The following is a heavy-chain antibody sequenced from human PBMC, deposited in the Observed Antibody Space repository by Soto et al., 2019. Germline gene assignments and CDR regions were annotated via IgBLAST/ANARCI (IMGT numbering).Heavy chain of an antibody. CDR3: ASKKAPNWGSLYYYGMDV. CDR1: GFIFSSYA. V-gene: IGHV3-23*01. Sequence: GGSLRLSCAASGFIFSSYAMNWVRQAPGKGLEWVSAISGSGGSTYYADSVKGRFTISRDDSKNTLYLQMNSLRTEDTAVYYCASKKAPNWGSLYYYGMDVWGQGTTVTVSS. CDR2: ISGSGGST. J-gene: IGHJ6*02. D-gene: IGHD7-27*01.